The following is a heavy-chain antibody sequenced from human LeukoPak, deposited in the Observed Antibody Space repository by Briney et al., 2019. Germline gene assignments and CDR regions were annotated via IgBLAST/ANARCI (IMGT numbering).Heavy chain of an antibody. Sequence: PGGSLRLSCAASGFTFSSYAMSWVRQAPGKGLERVSAISGSGGSTYYADSVKGRFTISRDNSKNTLYLQMNSLRAEDTAVYYCAKSMIVGCSSTSCYGEIDYWGQGTLVTVSS. V-gene: IGHV3-23*01. CDR2: ISGSGGST. D-gene: IGHD2-2*01. CDR1: GFTFSSYA. J-gene: IGHJ4*02. CDR3: AKSMIVGCSSTSCYGEIDY.